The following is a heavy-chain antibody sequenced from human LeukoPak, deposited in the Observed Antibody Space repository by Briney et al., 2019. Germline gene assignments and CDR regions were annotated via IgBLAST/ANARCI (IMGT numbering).Heavy chain of an antibody. Sequence: PGGSLRLSCAASGFTFSSNYMSWVRQAPGKGLEWVSVIYSGGSTYYADSVKGRFTISRDNSKNTLYLQMNSLRAEDTAVYYCARDAHSSGWYYFDYWGQGTLVTVSS. CDR1: GFTFSSNY. CDR3: ARDAHSSGWYYFDY. CDR2: IYSGGST. J-gene: IGHJ4*02. D-gene: IGHD6-19*01. V-gene: IGHV3-66*01.